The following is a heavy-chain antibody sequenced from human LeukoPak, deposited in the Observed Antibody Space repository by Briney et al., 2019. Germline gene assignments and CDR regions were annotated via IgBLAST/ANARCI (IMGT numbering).Heavy chain of an antibody. J-gene: IGHJ4*02. CDR3: ARAEKLVTGTLDN. Sequence: SETLSLTCTVSGDSISNNYWSWIRQSPGKKLEWIGYMYNRRSTIYNPSPNSRVAISTDTSKNKFSLRLTSVTAADTAGYYFARAEKLVTGTLDNWGQGTLITVSS. D-gene: IGHD1/OR15-1a*01. CDR2: MYNRRST. V-gene: IGHV4-59*01. CDR1: GDSISNNY.